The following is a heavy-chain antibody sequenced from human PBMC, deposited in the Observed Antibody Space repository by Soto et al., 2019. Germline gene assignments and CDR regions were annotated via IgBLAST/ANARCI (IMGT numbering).Heavy chain of an antibody. Sequence: SETLSLTCTVSGGSISSGGYYWSWIRQHPGKGLEWIGYIYYSGSTYYNPSLKSRVTISVDTSKNQFSLKLSSVTAADTAVYYCAKDTSDYGDFQNWFDPWGQGTLVTVSS. J-gene: IGHJ5*02. CDR2: IYYSGST. V-gene: IGHV4-31*03. CDR1: GGSISSGGYY. CDR3: AKDTSDYGDFQNWFDP. D-gene: IGHD4-17*01.